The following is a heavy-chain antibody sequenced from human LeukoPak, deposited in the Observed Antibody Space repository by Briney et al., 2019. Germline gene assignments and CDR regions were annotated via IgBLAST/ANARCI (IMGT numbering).Heavy chain of an antibody. CDR1: GGSISSSSYY. Sequence: SETLSLTCTVSGGSISSSSYYWGWIRQPPGKGLEWIGYLFYSGTTSYNPSLKSRVTISVDTSENQFSLNLSSVTAADTAVYYCARGYRTSWYLDFWGQGTLVTVSS. CDR2: LFYSGTT. V-gene: IGHV4-61*05. CDR3: ARGYRTSWYLDF. D-gene: IGHD6-13*01. J-gene: IGHJ4*02.